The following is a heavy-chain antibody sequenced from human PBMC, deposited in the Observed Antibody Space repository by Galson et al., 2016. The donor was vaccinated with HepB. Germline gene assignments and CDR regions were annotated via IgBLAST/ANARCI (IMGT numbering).Heavy chain of an antibody. Sequence: SPRLSCAASGFTFRHYWIHWVRQAPGKGLVWVSRINSDGSSTTYADSVKGRFTISRDNAKNTLYLQMNSLRAEDTAVYYCARDLYGAGGWANVALDIWGQGTMVIVSS. V-gene: IGHV3-74*03. J-gene: IGHJ3*02. CDR1: GFTFRHYW. D-gene: IGHD6-19*01. CDR2: INSDGSST. CDR3: ARDLYGAGGWANVALDI.